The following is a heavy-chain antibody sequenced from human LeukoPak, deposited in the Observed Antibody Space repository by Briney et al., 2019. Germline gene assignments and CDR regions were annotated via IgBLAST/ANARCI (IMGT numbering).Heavy chain of an antibody. CDR3: ARAPDDYDFWSGPFDY. V-gene: IGHV1-18*01. CDR1: GYTFTNYG. Sequence: ASVTVSCKASGYTFTNYGISWVRQAPGQGLEWMGWISAYSGNTNYAQNLQGRVTMTTDTSTSTAYMELKSLRSDDTAVYYCARAPDDYDFWSGPFDYWGRGTLVTVSS. D-gene: IGHD3-3*01. CDR2: ISAYSGNT. J-gene: IGHJ4*02.